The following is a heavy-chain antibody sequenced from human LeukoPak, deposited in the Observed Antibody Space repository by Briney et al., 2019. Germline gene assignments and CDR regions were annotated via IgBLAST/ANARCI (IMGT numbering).Heavy chain of an antibody. V-gene: IGHV4-39*01. CDR3: ARQGYSSGWTGHFDY. Sequence: PSETLSPTCTVSGVSISSTNSYWGWIRQPPGQGLEWIGTISYSGSTYYNPSLKSRVTISVDTSTGHFSLKLSSVTAADTAVYFCARQGYSSGWTGHFDYWGQGTLVTVSS. CDR2: ISYSGST. D-gene: IGHD6-19*01. CDR1: GVSISSTNSY. J-gene: IGHJ4*02.